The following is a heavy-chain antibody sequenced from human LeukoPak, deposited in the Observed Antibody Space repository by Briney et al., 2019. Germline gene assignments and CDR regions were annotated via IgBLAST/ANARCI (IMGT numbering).Heavy chain of an antibody. CDR2: IDPSDSYT. Sequence: GESLKISCKGSGYSFTSYWISWVRQMPGKGLEWMGRIDPSDSYTNYSPSFQGHVTISADKSIGTAYLQWSSLKASDTAMYYCARSAAIVVVPAASHWYFDLWGRGTLVTVSS. CDR3: ARSAAIVVVPAASHWYFDL. J-gene: IGHJ2*01. V-gene: IGHV5-10-1*01. CDR1: GYSFTSYW. D-gene: IGHD2-2*01.